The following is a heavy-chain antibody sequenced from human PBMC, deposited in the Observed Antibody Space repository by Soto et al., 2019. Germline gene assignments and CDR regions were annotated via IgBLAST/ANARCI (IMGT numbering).Heavy chain of an antibody. J-gene: IGHJ6*02. D-gene: IGHD3-16*01. Sequence: PSETLSLTCRVSGGSVSDSRYYWVWVRQPPGEGLQWIGTVYFTGSAYYNPSLKSRVTISVDTSKNQYSLKLSSVTAADTAAYLCARRIDAPRYYGMDVWGQGTTVTVSS. CDR2: VYFTGSA. CDR3: ARRIDAPRYYGMDV. CDR1: GGSVSDSRYY. V-gene: IGHV4-39*01.